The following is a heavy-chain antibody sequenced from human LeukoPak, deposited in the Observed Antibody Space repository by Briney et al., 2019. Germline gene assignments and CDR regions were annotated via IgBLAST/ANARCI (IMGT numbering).Heavy chain of an antibody. D-gene: IGHD2-21*02. Sequence: SGGSLRLSCAASGFTFSNYAMSWVRQAPGKGLEWVSTISGSGGSTYYADSVKGRFTISRDNSKNTLYLQMNSLRAEDTAVYYCAKAPSVTVGLYYFDYWGQGTLVTVSS. CDR3: AKAPSVTVGLYYFDY. CDR1: GFTFSNYA. J-gene: IGHJ4*02. CDR2: ISGSGGST. V-gene: IGHV3-23*01.